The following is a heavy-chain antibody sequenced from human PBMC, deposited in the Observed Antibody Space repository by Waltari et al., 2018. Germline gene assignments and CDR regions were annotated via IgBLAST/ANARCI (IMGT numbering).Heavy chain of an antibody. Sequence: QLQLQESGPGLVKPSETLSLTCTVSGGSISSSSYYWGWIRKPPGKGLEWIGSIYYSGSTYYNPALKSRVTISVDTSKNQFSLKLSSVTAADTAVCYCARDRSSGFGWFDPWGQGTLVTVSS. CDR2: IYYSGST. D-gene: IGHD3-22*01. J-gene: IGHJ5*02. CDR1: GGSISSSSYY. V-gene: IGHV4-39*07. CDR3: ARDRSSGFGWFDP.